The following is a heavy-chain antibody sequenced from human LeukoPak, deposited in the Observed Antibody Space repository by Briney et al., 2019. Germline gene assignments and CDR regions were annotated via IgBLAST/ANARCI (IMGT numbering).Heavy chain of an antibody. J-gene: IGHJ4*02. CDR1: GFTFSRFE. Sequence: GSLRLSCVASGFTFSRFEMNWVRQAPGKGLEWISHISTGTYIAYTDSVKGRFTISRDNAKNSLFLQMNSLRAEDTAVYYCTREQDREASATVVGDYWGQGTLVTVSS. CDR3: TREQDREASATVVGDY. D-gene: IGHD4-23*01. V-gene: IGHV3-48*03. CDR2: ISTGTYI.